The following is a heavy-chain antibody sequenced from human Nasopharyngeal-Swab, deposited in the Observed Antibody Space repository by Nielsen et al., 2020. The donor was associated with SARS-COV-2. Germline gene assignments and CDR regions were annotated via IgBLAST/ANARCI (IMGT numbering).Heavy chain of an antibody. D-gene: IGHD6-13*01. Sequence: GESLKISCAASGFTFSSYSMNWVRQAPGKGLEWVSSITSGSSYIYYADSVKGRFTISRDNAKNSLFLQMNSLRTEDTALYYCARDAARSWYNWFDPWGQGTLVTVSS. CDR3: ARDAARSWYNWFDP. J-gene: IGHJ5*02. CDR1: GFTFSSYS. CDR2: ITSGSSYI. V-gene: IGHV3-21*04.